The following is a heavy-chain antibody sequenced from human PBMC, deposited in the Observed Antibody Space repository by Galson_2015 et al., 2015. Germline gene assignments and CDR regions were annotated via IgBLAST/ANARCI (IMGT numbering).Heavy chain of an antibody. D-gene: IGHD3-3*01. Sequence: SLRLSCAASGFTFSSYGMHWVRQAPGKGLEWVAVISYDGSNKYYADSVKGRFTISRDNSKNTLYLQMNSLRAEDTAVYYCAKDSSVGMPIFGVVKDFNWFDPWGQGTLFTVSS. CDR1: GFTFSSYG. CDR3: AKDSSVGMPIFGVVKDFNWFDP. J-gene: IGHJ5*02. V-gene: IGHV3-30*18. CDR2: ISYDGSNK.